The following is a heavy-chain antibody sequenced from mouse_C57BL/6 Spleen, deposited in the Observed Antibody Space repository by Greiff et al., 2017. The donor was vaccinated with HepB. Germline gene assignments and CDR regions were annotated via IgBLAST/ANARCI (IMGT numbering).Heavy chain of an antibody. J-gene: IGHJ2*01. D-gene: IGHD1-1*01. CDR2: IDPENGDT. CDR1: GFNIKDDY. Sequence: VQLQQSGAELVRPGASVKLSCTASGFNIKDDYMHWVKQRPEQGLEWIGWIDPENGDTEYASKFQGKATITADTSSNTAYLQLSSLTSEDTAVYYCTTLVTTVVGYWGQGTTLTVSS. V-gene: IGHV14-4*01. CDR3: TTLVTTVVGY.